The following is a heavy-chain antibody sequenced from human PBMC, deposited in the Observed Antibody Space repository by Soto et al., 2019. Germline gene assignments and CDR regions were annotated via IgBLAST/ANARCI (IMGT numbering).Heavy chain of an antibody. CDR2: IYYSGST. D-gene: IGHD3-10*01. J-gene: IGHJ6*02. Sequence: SETLSLTCTVSGGSISSGGYSWSWIRQHPGKGLDWIGYIYYSGSTNYNPSLKSRVTISVDTSKNQFSLKLSSVTAADTAVDYCARVLLSTNSISSPSYAMEIWGHGTTVTVSS. CDR1: GGSISSGGYS. CDR3: ARVLLSTNSISSPSYAMEI. V-gene: IGHV4-61*08.